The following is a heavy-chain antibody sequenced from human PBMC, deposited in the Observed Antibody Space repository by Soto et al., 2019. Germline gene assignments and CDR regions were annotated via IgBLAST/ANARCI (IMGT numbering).Heavy chain of an antibody. J-gene: IGHJ6*02. CDR3: ASRTYAMDD. CDR1: GGSISSSNW. Sequence: QVQLQESGPGLVKPSGTLSLTCAVSGGSISSSNWWSWDRRPPGEGLEWIGEIFHNGNTYSNPSRTGRVTMPGDKSTNQLSLNLNAVTAADTPVHYCASRTYAMDDWGQGTTVPVSS. CDR2: IFHNGNT. V-gene: IGHV4-4*02.